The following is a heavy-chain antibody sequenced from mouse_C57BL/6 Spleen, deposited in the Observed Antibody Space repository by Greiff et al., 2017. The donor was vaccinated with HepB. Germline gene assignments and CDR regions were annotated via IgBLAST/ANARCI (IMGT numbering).Heavy chain of an antibody. CDR3: AGTFITTVVAPFAY. D-gene: IGHD1-1*01. Sequence: VQLKQSGPGLVQPSQSLSITCTVSGFSLTSYGVHWVRQSPGKGLEWLGVIWSGGSTDYNAAFISRLSISKDNSKSQVFFKMNSLQADDTAIYYCAGTFITTVVAPFAYWGQGTLVTVSA. J-gene: IGHJ3*01. CDR1: GFSLTSYG. CDR2: IWSGGST. V-gene: IGHV2-2*01.